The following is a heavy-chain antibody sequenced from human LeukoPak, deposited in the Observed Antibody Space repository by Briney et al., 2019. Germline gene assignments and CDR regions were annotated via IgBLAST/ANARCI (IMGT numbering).Heavy chain of an antibody. D-gene: IGHD3-16*01. J-gene: IGHJ4*02. CDR3: AKASGRSAYGLDY. CDR1: GFTFSDYG. V-gene: IGHV3-30*02. CDR2: IRYEGTKK. Sequence: GGTLRLSCVAAGFTFSDYGMHWVRQAPGKGLEWVAFIRYEGTKKHYADSVKGRFTISRDDSKNTVYLQMYSLRPEDTAVYYCAKASGRSAYGLDYWGQGTLVTVFS.